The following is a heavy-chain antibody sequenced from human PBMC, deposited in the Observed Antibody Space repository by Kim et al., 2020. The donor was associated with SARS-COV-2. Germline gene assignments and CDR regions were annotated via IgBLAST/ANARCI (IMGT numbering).Heavy chain of an antibody. V-gene: IGHV3-43D*03. J-gene: IGHJ6*02. D-gene: IGHD1-26*01. CDR1: GFTFDDYA. Sequence: GGSLRLSCAASGFTFDDYAMHWVRQAPGKGLEWVSLISWDGGSTYYADSVKGRFTISRDNSKNSLYLQMNSLRAEDTALYYCAKDLARWEPSYYYYYYGMDVWGQGTTVTVSS. CDR2: ISWDGGST. CDR3: AKDLARWEPSYYYYYYGMDV.